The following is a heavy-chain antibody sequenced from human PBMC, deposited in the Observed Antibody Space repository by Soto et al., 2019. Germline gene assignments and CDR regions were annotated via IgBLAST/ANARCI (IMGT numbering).Heavy chain of an antibody. CDR3: AKDDSSGYYYFDY. CDR1: GFTFSSYA. D-gene: IGHD3-22*01. J-gene: IGHJ4*02. V-gene: IGHV3-23*01. Sequence: RRLSCAASGFTFSSYAMSWVRQAPGKGLEWVSAISGSGGSTYYADSVKGRFTISRDNSKNTLYLQMNSLRAEDTAVYYCAKDDSSGYYYFDYWGQGTLVTVS. CDR2: ISGSGGST.